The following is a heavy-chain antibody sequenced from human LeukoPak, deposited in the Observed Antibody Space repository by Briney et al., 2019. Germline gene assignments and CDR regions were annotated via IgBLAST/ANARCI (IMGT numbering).Heavy chain of an antibody. CDR3: ARHGGVGGYYFDY. Sequence: SETLSLTCTVSGGSISSYYWSWIRQPPGKGLEWIGYIYYSGSTNYNPSLKSRVTISVDTSKNQFSLKLSSVTAADTAVYYCARHGGVGGYYFDYWGQGTLVTVSS. CDR2: IYYSGST. CDR1: GGSISSYY. V-gene: IGHV4-59*08. J-gene: IGHJ4*02. D-gene: IGHD3-3*01.